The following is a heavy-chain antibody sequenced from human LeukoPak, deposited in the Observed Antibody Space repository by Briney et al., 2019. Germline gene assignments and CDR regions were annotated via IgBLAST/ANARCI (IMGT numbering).Heavy chain of an antibody. V-gene: IGHV3-48*03. CDR1: GFTFNNYA. J-gene: IGHJ4*02. CDR3: ARDRARVTGSGYYDY. D-gene: IGHD3-22*01. Sequence: GGSLRLSCAASGFTFNNYAMNWVRQAPGKGLEWVSYISSSGSKIYYADSVKGRFTISRDNAKNSLYLQMNSLRAEDTAVYYCARDRARVTGSGYYDYWGQGTLVTVSS. CDR2: ISSSGSKI.